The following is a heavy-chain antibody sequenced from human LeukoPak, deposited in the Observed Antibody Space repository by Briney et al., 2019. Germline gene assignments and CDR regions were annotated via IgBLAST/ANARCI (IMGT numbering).Heavy chain of an antibody. Sequence: ASVKVSCKASGYSFTSYGISWVRQAPGQGLEWMGWISAYNGNTNYAQKLQGRVTMTTDTSTSTAYMELRSLRSDDTAVYYCARDLAAAGNFDYWGQGTLVTVSS. CDR1: GYSFTSYG. CDR2: ISAYNGNT. D-gene: IGHD6-13*01. J-gene: IGHJ4*02. V-gene: IGHV1-18*01. CDR3: ARDLAAAGNFDY.